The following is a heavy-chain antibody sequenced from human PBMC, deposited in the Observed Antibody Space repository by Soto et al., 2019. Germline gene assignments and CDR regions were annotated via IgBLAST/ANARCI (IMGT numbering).Heavy chain of an antibody. CDR1: GGTLSTNP. CDR2: TGSWTGPG. V-gene: IGHV1-69*06. D-gene: IGHD2-15*01. CDR3: ARRDSGGFYRYFDS. Sequence: QVQRVQSGAEVKKPGSSVKVSCKASGGTLSTNPISWLRQAPGQGFEWMGGTGSWTGPGNHAQKFQGRLTITVDKSTSTVYMEVSSLSSEDTAVYYCARRDSGGFYRYFDSWGQGTLVTVSS. J-gene: IGHJ4*02.